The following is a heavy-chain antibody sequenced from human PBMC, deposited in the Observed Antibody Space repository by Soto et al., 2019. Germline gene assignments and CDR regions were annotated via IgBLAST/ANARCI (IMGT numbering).Heavy chain of an antibody. J-gene: IGHJ4*02. CDR1: GGSMSGYY. CDR2: VYYTGST. D-gene: IGHD6-6*01. V-gene: IGHV4-59*01. CDR3: ARSIAVPSSHIDH. Sequence: SETLSLTCRVSGGSMSGYYWSWIRQAPGKGLEWIGYVYYTGSTNYNPSLQSRVTISVDTSNKQFSLSLRLVTAADTAVYFCARSIAVPSSHIDHWGQGILVTVSS.